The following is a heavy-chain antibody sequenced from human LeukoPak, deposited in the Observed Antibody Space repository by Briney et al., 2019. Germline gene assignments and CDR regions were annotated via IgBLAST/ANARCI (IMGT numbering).Heavy chain of an antibody. J-gene: IGHJ4*02. Sequence: GRSLRLSCAASGFTFSSYGMHWVRQAPGKGLEWVAVIWYDGSNKYYADPVKGRFTISRDNSKNTLYLQMNSLRAEDTAVYYCARDGGGYSYGHFDYWGQGTLVTVSS. V-gene: IGHV3-33*01. CDR2: IWYDGSNK. CDR1: GFTFSSYG. D-gene: IGHD5-18*01. CDR3: ARDGGGYSYGHFDY.